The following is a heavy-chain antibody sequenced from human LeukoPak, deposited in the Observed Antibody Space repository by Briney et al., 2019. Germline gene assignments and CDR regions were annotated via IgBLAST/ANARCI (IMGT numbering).Heavy chain of an antibody. D-gene: IGHD6-19*01. CDR2: IYYSGST. Sequence: SETLSLTCTVSGGSISSYYWSWIRQPPGKGLEWIGYIYYSGSTNYNPSLKSRVTISVDTSKNQFSLKLTSVTAADTAVYYCARSGGYSSPQNYWGQGTLVTVS. J-gene: IGHJ4*02. CDR3: ARSGGYSSPQNY. CDR1: GGSISSYY. V-gene: IGHV4-59*01.